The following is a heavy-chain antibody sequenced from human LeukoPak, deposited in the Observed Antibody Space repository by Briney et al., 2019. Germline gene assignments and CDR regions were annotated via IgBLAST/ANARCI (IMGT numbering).Heavy chain of an antibody. CDR2: ISGSGGST. Sequence: GGSLRLSCAASGFTFSSYAMSWVRQAPGKGLEWVSAISGSGGSTHYADSVKGRFTISRDNSKNTLYLQMNSLRAEDTAVHYCAKSSSWSAGYNWFDPWGQGTLVTVSS. J-gene: IGHJ5*02. CDR1: GFTFSSYA. CDR3: AKSSSWSAGYNWFDP. V-gene: IGHV3-23*01. D-gene: IGHD6-13*01.